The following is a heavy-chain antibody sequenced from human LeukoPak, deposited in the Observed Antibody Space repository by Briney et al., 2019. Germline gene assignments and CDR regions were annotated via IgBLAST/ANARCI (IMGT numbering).Heavy chain of an antibody. CDR2: IYHSGST. J-gene: IGHJ4*02. CDR3: ARDRVRGVFDY. CDR1: GGSISSGGYY. V-gene: IGHV4-30-2*01. Sequence: SETLSLTCTVSGGSISSGGYYWSWIRQPPGKGLEWIGYIYHSGSTYYNPSLKSRVTISVDRSKHQFSLKLSSVTAADTAVYYCARDRVRGVFDYWGQGTLVTVSS. D-gene: IGHD3-10*01.